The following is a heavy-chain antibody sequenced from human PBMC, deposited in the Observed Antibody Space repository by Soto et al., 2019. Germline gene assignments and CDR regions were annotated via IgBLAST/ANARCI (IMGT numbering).Heavy chain of an antibody. D-gene: IGHD5-18*01. CDR3: AREGYSYGSEFDY. Sequence: SETLSLTCTVSGDSISGSPYFWGWIGQPPGKGLEWIGYIYYGGNTNYTPSLRSRVTISVDTSKNQFSLKLSSVTAADTAVYYCAREGYSYGSEFDYWGQGTLVTVSS. CDR1: GDSISGSPYF. J-gene: IGHJ4*02. CDR2: IYYGGNT. V-gene: IGHV4-61*01.